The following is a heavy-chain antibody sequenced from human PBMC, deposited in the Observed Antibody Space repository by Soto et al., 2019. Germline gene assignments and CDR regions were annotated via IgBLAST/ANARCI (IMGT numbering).Heavy chain of an antibody. CDR3: AREFYSGSYSGWFDY. J-gene: IGHJ4*02. Sequence: HVQLQESGPGLVKPSQTLSLTCTVSGGSISSDNYYWSWIRQHPGKGLEWIGYIYYRGSTYYNPSLEGRVTMSVDTSKTQFSLKLTSVTAADTAVYYCAREFYSGSYSGWFDYWGQGTLVTVSS. D-gene: IGHD1-26*01. CDR2: IYYRGST. CDR1: GGSISSDNYY. V-gene: IGHV4-31*03.